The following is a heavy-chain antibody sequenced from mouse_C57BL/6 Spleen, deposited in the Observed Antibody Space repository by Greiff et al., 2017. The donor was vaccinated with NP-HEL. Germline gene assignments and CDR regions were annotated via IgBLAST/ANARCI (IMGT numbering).Heavy chain of an antibody. Sequence: EVHLVESGGGLVKPGGSLKLSCAASGFTFSSYAMSWVRQTPEKRLEWVATISDGGSYTYYPDNVKGRFTISRDNAKNNLYLQMSHLKSEDTAMYYCARDGYYLGYFDVWGTGTTVTVSS. V-gene: IGHV5-4*01. CDR2: ISDGGSYT. CDR1: GFTFSSYA. CDR3: ARDGYYLGYFDV. D-gene: IGHD2-3*01. J-gene: IGHJ1*03.